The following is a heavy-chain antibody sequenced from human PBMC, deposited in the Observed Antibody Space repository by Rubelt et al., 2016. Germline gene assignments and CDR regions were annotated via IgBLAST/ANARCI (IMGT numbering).Heavy chain of an antibody. D-gene: IGHD3-22*01. Sequence: EVQMLESGGGLVQSGGSLRLSCAASGFTFTSYAMSWVRQAPGKGLEWVSSISGRGTYIYYADSLKGRFTVSRDNAKNSLYLQMNSLRAEDTAVYHCARVINYDSSAYAFDFWGQGTLVTVSS. CDR3: ARVINYDSSAYAFDF. V-gene: IGHV3-21*01. J-gene: IGHJ4*02. CDR1: GFTFTSYA. CDR2: ISGRGTYI.